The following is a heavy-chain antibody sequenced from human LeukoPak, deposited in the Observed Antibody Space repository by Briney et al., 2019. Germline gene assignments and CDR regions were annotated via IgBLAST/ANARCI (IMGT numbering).Heavy chain of an antibody. J-gene: IGHJ5*02. CDR1: GGSISSSSYY. V-gene: IGHV4-39*01. D-gene: IGHD6-19*01. Sequence: SETLSLTCTVSGGSISSSSYYWGWIRQPPGKGLEWIGSIYYSGSTYYNPSLKSRVTISVDTSKNRFSLKLSSVTAADTAVYYCARMVGSGWYLDWFDPWGQGTLVTVSS. CDR2: IYYSGST. CDR3: ARMVGSGWYLDWFDP.